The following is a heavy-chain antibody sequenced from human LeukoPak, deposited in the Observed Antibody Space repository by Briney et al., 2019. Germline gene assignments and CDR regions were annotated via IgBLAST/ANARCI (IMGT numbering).Heavy chain of an antibody. D-gene: IGHD3-10*01. CDR2: IYYSAST. V-gene: IGHV4-59*01. Sequence: SETLSLTCTVSGGSISSYYWSWIRQPPGKGLEWIGSIYYSASTNYKPSLKSRVTISVDTSKNQFSLKLSSVTAADTAVYYCARGGYYGSGNDFRFDPWGQGTLVTVSS. CDR1: GGSISSYY. CDR3: ARGGYYGSGNDFRFDP. J-gene: IGHJ5*02.